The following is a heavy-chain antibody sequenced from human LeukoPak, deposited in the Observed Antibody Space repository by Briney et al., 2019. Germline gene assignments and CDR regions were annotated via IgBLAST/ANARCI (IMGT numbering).Heavy chain of an antibody. CDR3: AAGVGELFTYYYYYYGMDV. CDR1: GGSISSGGYY. V-gene: IGHV4-31*03. D-gene: IGHD3-10*01. CDR2: IYYSGST. J-gene: IGHJ6*02. Sequence: EASETLSLTCTVSGGSISSGGYYWSWIRQHPGKGLEWIGYIYYSGSTYYNPSLKSRVTISVDTSKNQFSLKLSSVTAADTAVYYCAAGVGELFTYYYYYYGMDVWGQGTTVTVSS.